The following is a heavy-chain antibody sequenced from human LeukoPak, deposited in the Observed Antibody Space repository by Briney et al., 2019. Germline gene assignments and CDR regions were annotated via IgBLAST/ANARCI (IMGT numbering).Heavy chain of an antibody. D-gene: IGHD2-15*01. Sequence: SETLSLTCAVYGGSFSGYYWSWIRQPPGKGLEWIGEINHSGSTNYNPSLKSRVTISVDTSKNQFSLKLSSVTAADTAVYYCARGRGYCSGGSCPGFRAFDIWGQGTMVTVSS. CDR1: GGSFSGYY. CDR2: INHSGST. CDR3: ARGRGYCSGGSCPGFRAFDI. J-gene: IGHJ3*02. V-gene: IGHV4-34*01.